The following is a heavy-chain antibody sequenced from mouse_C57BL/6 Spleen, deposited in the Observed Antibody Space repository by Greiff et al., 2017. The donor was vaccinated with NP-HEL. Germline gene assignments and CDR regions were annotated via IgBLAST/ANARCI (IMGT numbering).Heavy chain of an antibody. V-gene: IGHV1-76*01. CDR3: ARDYYGSPAY. D-gene: IGHD1-1*01. CDR1: GYTFTDYY. CDR2: IYPGSGNT. J-gene: IGHJ3*01. Sequence: QVHVKQSGAELVRPGASVKLSCKASGYTFTDYYINWVKQRPGQGLEWIARIYPGSGNTYYNEKFKGKATLTAEKSSSTAYMQLSSLTSEDSAVYFCARDYYGSPAYWGQGTLVTVSA.